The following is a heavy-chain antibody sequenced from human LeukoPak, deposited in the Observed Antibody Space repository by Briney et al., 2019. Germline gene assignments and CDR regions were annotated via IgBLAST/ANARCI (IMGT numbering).Heavy chain of an antibody. J-gene: IGHJ4*02. CDR1: GFTFSSYW. D-gene: IGHD3-3*01. Sequence: PGGSLRPSCAASGFTFSSYWMHWVRQAPGKGLVWVSRINSDGSSTSYADSVKGQFTISRDNAKNTLYLQMNSLRAEDTAVYYCARGPGGYDFWSGYTPSGYFDYWGQGTLVTVSS. CDR2: INSDGSST. CDR3: ARGPGGYDFWSGYTPSGYFDY. V-gene: IGHV3-74*01.